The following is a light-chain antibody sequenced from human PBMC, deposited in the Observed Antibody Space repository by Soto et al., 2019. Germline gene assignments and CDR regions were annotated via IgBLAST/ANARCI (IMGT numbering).Light chain of an antibody. CDR1: QTVSGN. J-gene: IGKJ1*01. Sequence: EIVMTQSPANLSVSPGERATVSCRASQTVSGNLAWYQQRPGQAPRLLIYGASTRATGIPARFSGSGSGTEFTLTISSLQSEDFAVYYCQQYNNWPPWTFGQGTKVEIK. CDR2: GAS. V-gene: IGKV3-15*01. CDR3: QQYNNWPPWT.